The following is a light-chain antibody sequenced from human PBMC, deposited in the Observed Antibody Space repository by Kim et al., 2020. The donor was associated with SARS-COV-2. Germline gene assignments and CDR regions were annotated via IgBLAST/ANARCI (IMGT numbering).Light chain of an antibody. Sequence: ASFTLTCPLSSAYSTYPIAGHQQQPQKGPRFLLKVNSAGSYAKGGGIPNRFSGSSSGAERYLAISSLHSVDAADFYCQTGATGIHVFGSGTKVTV. CDR2: VNSAGSY. V-gene: IGLV4-69*01. CDR1: SAYSTYP. J-gene: IGLJ1*01. CDR3: QTGATGIHV.